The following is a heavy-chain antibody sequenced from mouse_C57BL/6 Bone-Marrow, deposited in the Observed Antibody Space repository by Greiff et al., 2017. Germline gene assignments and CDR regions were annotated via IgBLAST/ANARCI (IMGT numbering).Heavy chain of an antibody. V-gene: IGHV1-42*01. CDR2: INPSTGGT. J-gene: IGHJ4*01. Sequence: VQLQQSGPELVKPGASVKISCKASGYSFTGYYMNWVQQSPEKSLEWIGEINPSTGGTTYNQKFKAKATLTVDKSSSTAYMQLKCLTSEDSAVYYCARGGNYLYYAMDYWGQGTSVTVSS. CDR1: GYSFTGYY. D-gene: IGHD2-1*01. CDR3: ARGGNYLYYAMDY.